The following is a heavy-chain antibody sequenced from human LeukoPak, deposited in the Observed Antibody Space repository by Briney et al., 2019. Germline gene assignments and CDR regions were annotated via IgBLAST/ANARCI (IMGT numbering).Heavy chain of an antibody. CDR1: GFTFSSYA. V-gene: IGHV3-21*01. CDR3: ARDSDWNDGLDY. J-gene: IGHJ4*02. CDR2: ISTSSLYI. Sequence: GGSLRLSCAASGFTFSSYAMSWVRQAPGKGLEWVSSISTSSLYIYYADSVKGRFTVSRNNARNSLYLQVNSLRAEDTAVYYCARDSDWNDGLDYWGQGTLVTVSS. D-gene: IGHD1-1*01.